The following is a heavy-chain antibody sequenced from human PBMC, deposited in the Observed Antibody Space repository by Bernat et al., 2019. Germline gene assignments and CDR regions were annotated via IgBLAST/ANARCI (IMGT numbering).Heavy chain of an antibody. CDR2: IDPSDSYT. CDR3: ARPAYYYDSSGYYYYYGMDV. J-gene: IGHJ6*02. Sequence: EVQLVQSGAEVKKPGESLRISCKGSGYSFTSYWISWVRQMPGKGLEWMGRIDPSDSYTNYSPSFQGHVTISADKSISTAYLLWSSLKASDTAMYYCARPAYYYDSSGYYYYYGMDVWGQGTTVTVSS. D-gene: IGHD3-22*01. CDR1: GYSFTSYW. V-gene: IGHV5-10-1*03.